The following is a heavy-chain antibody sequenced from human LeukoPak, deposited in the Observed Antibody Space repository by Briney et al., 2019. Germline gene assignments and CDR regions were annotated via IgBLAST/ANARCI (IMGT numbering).Heavy chain of an antibody. V-gene: IGHV3-21*01. CDR2: ISSTSSYI. D-gene: IGHD2/OR15-2a*01. Sequence: PGGSLRLSCAASEFPVGSNYMTWVRQAPGKGLEWVSSISSTSSYIYYADSVRGRFTISRDNAKNSLYLQMNSLRAEDTAVYYCARGTYTTSPRNPKYYFDYWGQGTLVTVSS. CDR1: EFPVGSNY. J-gene: IGHJ4*02. CDR3: ARGTYTTSPRNPKYYFDY.